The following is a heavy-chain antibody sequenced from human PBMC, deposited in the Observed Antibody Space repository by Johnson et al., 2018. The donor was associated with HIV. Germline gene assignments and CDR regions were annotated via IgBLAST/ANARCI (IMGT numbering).Heavy chain of an antibody. CDR1: GFTFSDYY. Sequence: QVQLVESGGGVVQPGRSLRLSCAATGFTFSDYYMTWFRQAPGKGLEWVSYISTITNTVFYAGSVKGRFTISRDNAKNSLYLQMNSLRAEDTAVYYCARVGVVGVPNAFDVSGQGTLVTVSS. J-gene: IGHJ3*01. CDR2: ISTITNTV. V-gene: IGHV3-11*04. CDR3: ARVGVVGVPNAFDV. D-gene: IGHD2-15*01.